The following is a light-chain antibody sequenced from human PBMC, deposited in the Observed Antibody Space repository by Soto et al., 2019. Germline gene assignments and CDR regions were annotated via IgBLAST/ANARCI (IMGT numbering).Light chain of an antibody. CDR2: TDN. CDR3: AVWDDSLDGVV. V-gene: IGLV1-44*01. J-gene: IGLJ3*02. CDR1: SSNIGINT. Sequence: QAVVTQPPSASATPGQRVAISCFGRSSNIGINTVNCYRQLPGTAPKLIIHTDNQRPSGVPYRFSGSKSGTSASLAISALQSEDEADYYCAVWDDSLDGVVFGGGTKVTVL.